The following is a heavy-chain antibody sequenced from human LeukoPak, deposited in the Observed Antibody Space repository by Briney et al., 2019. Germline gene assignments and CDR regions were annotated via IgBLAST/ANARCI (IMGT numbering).Heavy chain of an antibody. Sequence: ASVKVSCKASGYTFTSYGISWVRQAPGQGLEWMGWISAYNGNTNYAQKLQGRVTMTTDTSTSTAYMELRSLRSDDTAVYYCARDQRYCSSTSCLTYYFDYWGQGTLVTASS. CDR2: ISAYNGNT. D-gene: IGHD2-2*01. CDR3: ARDQRYCSSTSCLTYYFDY. CDR1: GYTFTSYG. J-gene: IGHJ4*02. V-gene: IGHV1-18*01.